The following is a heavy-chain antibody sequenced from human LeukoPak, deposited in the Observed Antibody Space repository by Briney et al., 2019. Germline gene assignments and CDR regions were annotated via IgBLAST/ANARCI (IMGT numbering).Heavy chain of an antibody. V-gene: IGHV1-2*02. D-gene: IGHD3-22*01. J-gene: IGHJ4*02. CDR1: GYTLSELS. Sequence: ASVKVSCKVSGYTLSELSIHWVRQAPGQGLEWMGWINPNSGGTNYAQKFQGRVTMTRDTSISTAYMELSRPRSDDTAVYYCARYSSGQPFDYWGQGTLVTVSS. CDR2: INPNSGGT. CDR3: ARYSSGQPFDY.